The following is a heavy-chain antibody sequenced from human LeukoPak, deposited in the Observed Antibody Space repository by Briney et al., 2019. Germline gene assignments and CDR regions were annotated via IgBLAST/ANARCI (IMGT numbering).Heavy chain of an antibody. Sequence: PGGSLRLSCAASGFTFSSYGMNWVRQAPGKGLEWVAFVSATRNYIYYAESLKGRFTISRDNAKNSLFLQMNSLRAEDTAVYYCARRAGAYSHPYDYWGQGTLVTVSS. D-gene: IGHD4/OR15-4a*01. CDR1: GFTFSSYG. CDR3: ARRAGAYSHPYDY. V-gene: IGHV3-21*04. J-gene: IGHJ4*02. CDR2: VSATRNYI.